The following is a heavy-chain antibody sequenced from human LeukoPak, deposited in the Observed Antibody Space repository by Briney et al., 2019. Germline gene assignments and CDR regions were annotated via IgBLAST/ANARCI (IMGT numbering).Heavy chain of an antibody. Sequence: GGSLKLSCAASGFTFSGSTMHWVRQASGKGLQWVGRIRSKVNSYATAYAASVKGWFTIARDDSKKTAYLQMNRLKTEDTAVYYCTTTNYWGQGTLVTVSS. CDR2: IRSKVNSYAT. CDR3: TTTNY. CDR1: GFTFSGST. J-gene: IGHJ4*02. D-gene: IGHD2-2*01. V-gene: IGHV3-73*01.